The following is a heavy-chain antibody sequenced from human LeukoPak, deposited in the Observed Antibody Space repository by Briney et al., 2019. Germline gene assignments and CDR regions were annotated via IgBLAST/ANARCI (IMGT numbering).Heavy chain of an antibody. CDR2: ISDSGSGT. J-gene: IGHJ4*02. D-gene: IGHD3-22*01. CDR3: AKDLPRTYYDSSGYSFDH. Sequence: GGSLRLSCPASGFTFSSYAMSWVRQAPGKGLEWVSSISDSGSGTYYADSVKGRFTISRDNSKNTLYRQMNSLRAEDTAVYYCAKDLPRTYYDSSGYSFDHWGQGTLVTVSS. CDR1: GFTFSSYA. V-gene: IGHV3-23*01.